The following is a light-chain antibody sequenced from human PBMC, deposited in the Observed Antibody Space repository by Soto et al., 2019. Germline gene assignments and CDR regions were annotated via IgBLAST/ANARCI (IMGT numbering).Light chain of an antibody. Sequence: DILLTQSPSSLSVSPGDRATLSCRASQGVSSNLAWYQQKPGKAPKLLIYAASTRPTGVPSRFGGSGFGTEVTLTISSLQHEEYAVYYCQQYNNWYPWTFGQGTKVDIK. J-gene: IGKJ1*01. CDR1: QGVSSN. CDR2: AAS. V-gene: IGKV3-15*01. CDR3: QQYNNWYPWT.